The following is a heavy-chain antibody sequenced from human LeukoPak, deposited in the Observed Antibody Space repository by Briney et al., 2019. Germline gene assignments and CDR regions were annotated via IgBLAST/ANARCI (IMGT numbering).Heavy chain of an antibody. V-gene: IGHV4-59*01. J-gene: IGHJ4*02. CDR2: IYYSGST. Sequence: SETLSLTCTVSGGSISSYYWRWIRQPPGKGLEWIGYIYYSGSTNYNPSLKSRVTISVDTSKNQFSLKLSSVTAADTAVYYCASGGYYCGGDCYSGWGQGTLVTVSS. CDR3: ASGGYYCGGDCYSG. D-gene: IGHD2-21*02. CDR1: GGSISSYY.